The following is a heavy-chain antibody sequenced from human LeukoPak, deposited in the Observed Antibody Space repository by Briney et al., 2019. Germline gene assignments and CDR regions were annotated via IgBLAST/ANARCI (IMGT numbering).Heavy chain of an antibody. CDR3: ARDEARGYDFRPQDH. V-gene: IGHV3-21*01. CDR1: GFSLRDYS. D-gene: IGHD3-3*01. J-gene: IGHJ4*02. Sequence: GGSLRLSCAASGFSLRDYSMDWVRQAPGKGLEWVSSISSSSRYTFYVDSVKGRFTISRDNAKNSLYLQMDSLRVVDTAVYYCARDEARGYDFRPQDHWGQGTLVSVSS. CDR2: ISSSSRYT.